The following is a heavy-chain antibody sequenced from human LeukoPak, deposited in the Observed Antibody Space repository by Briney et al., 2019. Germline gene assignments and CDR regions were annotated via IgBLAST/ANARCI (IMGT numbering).Heavy chain of an antibody. J-gene: IGHJ4*02. CDR1: GITFSSYT. CDR2: ISKNIDSI. D-gene: IGHD3-10*01. CDR3: VRDTARGSRSPGVH. Sequence: GGSLRLSCATFGITFSSYTMNWVRQAPGKGLEWVSSISKNIDSIYYADSVKGRFTISRDNAQNLLYLQMNSLRAEETAFYYCVRDTARGSRSPGVHWGQGTLVTVSS. V-gene: IGHV3-21*01.